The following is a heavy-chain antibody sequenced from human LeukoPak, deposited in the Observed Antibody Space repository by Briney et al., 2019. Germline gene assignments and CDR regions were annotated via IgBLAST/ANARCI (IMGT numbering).Heavy chain of an antibody. CDR1: GGSFSGYY. D-gene: IGHD6-19*01. J-gene: IGHJ1*01. CDR3: ARGRSAVADRTWGYFQP. V-gene: IGHV4-34*01. CDR2: INHSGST. Sequence: SETLSLTCAVYGGSFSGYYWSWIRQPPGKGLEWIGEINHSGSTNYNPSLKSRVTISVDTSKNQFSLKLSSVTAADTAVYYCARGRSAVADRTWGYFQPWGQGTLVTVSS.